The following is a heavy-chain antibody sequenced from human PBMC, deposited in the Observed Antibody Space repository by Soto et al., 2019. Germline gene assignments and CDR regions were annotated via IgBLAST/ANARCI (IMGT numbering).Heavy chain of an antibody. V-gene: IGHV1-24*01. D-gene: IGHD6-13*01. CDR3: ATVSSKIYYYYGMDV. CDR1: GYTLTELS. Sequence: ASVKVSCKVSGYTLTELSMHWVRQSPVKGLEWMGGFDPEDGETIYAQKFQGRVTMTEDTSTDTAYMELSSLRSEDTAVYYCATVSSKIYYYYGMDVWGQGTTVTVSS. J-gene: IGHJ6*02. CDR2: FDPEDGET.